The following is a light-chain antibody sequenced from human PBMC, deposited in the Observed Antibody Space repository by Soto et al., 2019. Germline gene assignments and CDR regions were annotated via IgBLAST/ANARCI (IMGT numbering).Light chain of an antibody. CDR3: QQYCSSRWT. CDR2: VAS. J-gene: IGKJ1*01. CDR1: QSVSSY. Sequence: EIVLTQSPATLSLSPGERATLSCRASQSVSSYLAWYQQKPGQAPRLLIYVASSRATGIPDRFSGSGSGTDFTLTISRLEPEDFAVYYCQQYCSSRWTFGQGTKVDIK. V-gene: IGKV3-20*01.